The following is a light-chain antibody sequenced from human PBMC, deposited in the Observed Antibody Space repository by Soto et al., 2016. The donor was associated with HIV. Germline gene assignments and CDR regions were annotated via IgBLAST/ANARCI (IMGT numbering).Light chain of an antibody. CDR2: GKN. V-gene: IGLV3-19*01. CDR3: NSRDSSGNHVV. J-gene: IGLJ2*01. CDR1: SLRNYY. Sequence: SSELIQDPAVSVALGQTVKITCQGDSLRNYYASWYQQKPGQAPVLVIYGKNNRPSGIPDRFSGSSSGNTASLTITGAQAEDEADYYCNSRDSSGNHVVFGGGTKLTVL.